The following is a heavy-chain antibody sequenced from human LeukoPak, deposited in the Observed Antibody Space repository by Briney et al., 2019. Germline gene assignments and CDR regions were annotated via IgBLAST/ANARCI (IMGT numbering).Heavy chain of an antibody. V-gene: IGHV1-69*13. Sequence: SVKVSCKASGGTFSSYGISWVRQAPGQGLEWMGGIIPIFGTPNYAQKFQGRVTITADESTSTAYVELSSLRSEDTAVYYCARGSGTITMVRGVFYGMDVWGQGTTVTVSS. CDR2: IIPIFGTP. J-gene: IGHJ6*02. D-gene: IGHD3-10*01. CDR3: ARGSGTITMVRGVFYGMDV. CDR1: GGTFSSYG.